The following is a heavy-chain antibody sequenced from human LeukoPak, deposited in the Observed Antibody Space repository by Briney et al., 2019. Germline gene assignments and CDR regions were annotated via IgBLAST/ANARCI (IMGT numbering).Heavy chain of an antibody. J-gene: IGHJ4*02. D-gene: IGHD3-10*01. CDR2: IIPILGTA. Sequence: GSSVKVSCKASGGTFSSYTISWVRQAPGQGLEWMGRIIPILGTANYAQKFQGRVTITTDESTSTAYMELSSLRSEDTAVYYCARVLRGGGARGVFDYWGQGTLVTVSS. CDR1: GGTFSSYT. V-gene: IGHV1-69*16. CDR3: ARVLRGGGARGVFDY.